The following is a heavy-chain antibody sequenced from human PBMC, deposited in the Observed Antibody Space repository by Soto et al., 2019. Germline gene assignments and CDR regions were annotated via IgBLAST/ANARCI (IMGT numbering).Heavy chain of an antibody. CDR2: IVSDGSAK. CDR3: ARDDAFGNENGFDI. D-gene: IGHD1-1*01. CDR1: GFPFSTYG. J-gene: IGHJ3*02. Sequence: QVQLVESGGGVVQPGTSLRLSCAVSGFPFSTYGFHWVRQPPGKGLEWVAVIVSDGSAKYHADSVEGRFTISRDNSKVTLYLQMNSLRAEDTAVYYCARDDAFGNENGFDIWGQGTMVTVSS. V-gene: IGHV3-33*01.